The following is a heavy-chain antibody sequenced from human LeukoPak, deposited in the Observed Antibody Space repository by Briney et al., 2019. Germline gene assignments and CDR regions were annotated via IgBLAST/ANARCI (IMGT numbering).Heavy chain of an antibody. CDR1: GFDFSGYA. CDR3: AKDAPGESRDFDY. J-gene: IGHJ4*02. CDR2: VSGNGAIT. D-gene: IGHD3-16*01. V-gene: IGHV3-23*01. Sequence: GGFLRLSCVASGFDFSGYAITWVRQAPGKGLEWVSAVSGNGAITHYADSVKGRFTISRDNSKNTIYLQMNGLRADDTAVYYCAKDAPGESRDFDYWGPGTLVIVSS.